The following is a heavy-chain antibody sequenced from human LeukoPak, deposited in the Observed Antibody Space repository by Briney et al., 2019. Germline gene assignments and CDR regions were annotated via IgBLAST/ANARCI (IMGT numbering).Heavy chain of an antibody. CDR2: INHSGST. D-gene: IGHD4-17*01. Sequence: PSETLSLTCAVYGGSFSGYYWSWIRQPPGKGLEWIGEINHSGSTNYNPSLKSRVTISVDTSKNQFSLKLSSVTAADTAVYYCAREDTVTTDDAFDIWGQGTMVTVSS. CDR1: GGSFSGYY. J-gene: IGHJ3*02. V-gene: IGHV4-34*01. CDR3: AREDTVTTDDAFDI.